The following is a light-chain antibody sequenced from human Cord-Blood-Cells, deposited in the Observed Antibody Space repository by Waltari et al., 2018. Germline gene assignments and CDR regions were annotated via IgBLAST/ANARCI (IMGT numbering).Light chain of an antibody. V-gene: IGKV4-1*01. CDR3: QQYYSTPLT. Sequence: DIVMTQSPDSLAVSLGDRAPIHSQSTQSVLYSSNNKNYLAWYQQNPGQPPKLLIYWASTRESGVPDRFSGSGSGTDFTLTISSLQAEDVAVYYCQQYYSTPLTFGPGTKVDIK. CDR2: WAS. J-gene: IGKJ3*01. CDR1: QSVLYSSNNKNY.